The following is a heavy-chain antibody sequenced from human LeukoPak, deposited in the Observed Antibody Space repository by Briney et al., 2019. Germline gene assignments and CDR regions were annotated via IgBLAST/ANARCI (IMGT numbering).Heavy chain of an antibody. Sequence: GGSLRLSCAASGFTFSSYSMNWVRQAPGKGLEWVSSISSSSSYIYYADSVKGRFTISRDNSKNTLYLQMNSLRAEDTAVYHCAKKSPIFGVVIPLFDYWGQGTLVSVSS. J-gene: IGHJ4*02. D-gene: IGHD3-3*01. V-gene: IGHV3-21*04. CDR3: AKKSPIFGVVIPLFDY. CDR1: GFTFSSYS. CDR2: ISSSSSYI.